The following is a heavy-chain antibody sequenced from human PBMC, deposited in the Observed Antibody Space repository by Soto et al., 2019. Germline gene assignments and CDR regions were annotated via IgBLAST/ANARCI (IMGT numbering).Heavy chain of an antibody. CDR3: ARDNPGDYPSRNNWFDP. V-gene: IGHV4-31*03. Sequence: QVQLQESGPGLVKPSQTLSLTCTVSGGSISSGGYYWSWIRQHPGKGLEWIGYIYYSGSTYYNPSLKRRVTISVDTSKNQVSLKLSSVTAAATAVYYCARDNPGDYPSRNNWFDPWGQGTLVTVSS. D-gene: IGHD4-17*01. CDR2: IYYSGST. J-gene: IGHJ5*02. CDR1: GGSISSGGYY.